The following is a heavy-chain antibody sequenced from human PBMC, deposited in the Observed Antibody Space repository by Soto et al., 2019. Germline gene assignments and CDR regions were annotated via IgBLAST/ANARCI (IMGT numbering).Heavy chain of an antibody. D-gene: IGHD5-12*01. V-gene: IGHV1-69*13. CDR1: GGTFSNYA. CDR3: AKDGGKDGYFGNWFDP. CDR2: IIPIFGSA. Sequence: GASVKVSCKASGGTFSNYAITWVRQAPGQGLEWLGRIIPIFGSANFAQKFQGRVTLTADESTTTVYMELSSLRSDDTAVYYCAKDGGKDGYFGNWFDPWGQGTQVTVSS. J-gene: IGHJ5*02.